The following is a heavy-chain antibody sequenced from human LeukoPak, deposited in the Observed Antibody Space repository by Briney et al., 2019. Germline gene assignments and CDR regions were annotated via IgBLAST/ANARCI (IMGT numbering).Heavy chain of an antibody. J-gene: IGHJ1*01. CDR3: AKDGTVAGSVVAAEYFQY. Sequence: GGSLRLSCAASGFTFSSYGMHWVRQAPGKGLEWVAFIRYDGSNKYYADSVKGRFTISRDNSKNTLYLQMNSLRAEDTAVYYCAKDGTVAGSVVAAEYFQYWGQGTLVTVSS. D-gene: IGHD6-19*01. CDR1: GFTFSSYG. CDR2: IRYDGSNK. V-gene: IGHV3-30*02.